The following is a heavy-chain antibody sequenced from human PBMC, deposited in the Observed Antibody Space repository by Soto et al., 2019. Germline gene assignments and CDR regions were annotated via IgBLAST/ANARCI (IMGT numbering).Heavy chain of an antibody. CDR3: TKGRSTSCFAPVDY. V-gene: IGHV3-9*01. CDR1: GFIFDDYA. D-gene: IGHD2-2*01. CDR2: ISWNSGTI. Sequence: EVQLVESGGGLVQPGRSLRLSCAASGFIFDDYAMHWVRQAPGKGLEWVSSISWNSGTIVYADSVKGRFTISRDNAKNCLYLQMNSLRTVDTAFYYCTKGRSTSCFAPVDYWGQGTLVTVSS. J-gene: IGHJ4*02.